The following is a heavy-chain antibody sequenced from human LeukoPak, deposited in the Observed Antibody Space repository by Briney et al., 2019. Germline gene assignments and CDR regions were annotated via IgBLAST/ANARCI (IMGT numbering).Heavy chain of an antibody. D-gene: IGHD3-16*02. CDR3: ARESYAGYRYFDY. CDR2: IYHSGST. CDR1: GGSISSYY. Sequence: SETLFLTCTVSGGSISSYYWSWIRQPAGKGLEWIGYIYHSGSTYYNPSLKSRVTISVDTSKNQFSLKLSSVTAADTAVYYCARESYAGYRYFDYWGQGTLVTVSS. J-gene: IGHJ4*02. V-gene: IGHV4-59*01.